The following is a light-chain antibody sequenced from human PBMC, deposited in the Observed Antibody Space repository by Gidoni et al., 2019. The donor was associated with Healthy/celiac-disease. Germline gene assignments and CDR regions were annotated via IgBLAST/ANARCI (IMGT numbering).Light chain of an antibody. J-gene: IGLJ2*01. CDR3: AAWDDSLNGPV. CDR2: SNT. Sequence: QSVLTQPPSASGTPGQRVTISCSGSSSNIGSNTVNWYQQLPGTAPKLLLYSNTQRPSGVPDLFSGSKSGTSASLAISGLQSEDEADYYCAAWDDSLNGPVFGGGTKLTVL. CDR1: SSNIGSNT. V-gene: IGLV1-44*01.